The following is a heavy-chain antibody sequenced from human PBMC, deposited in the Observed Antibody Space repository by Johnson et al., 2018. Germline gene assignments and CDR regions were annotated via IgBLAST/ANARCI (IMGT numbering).Heavy chain of an antibody. Sequence: QVQLQQWGAGLLKPSETLSLTCAVYGGSFSGYYWSWIRQPPGKGLEWIGEINHSGSTNYNPSLKSRVTISVDTSKNQFSLKRSSVTAADTAVYYCARGRKPNYYYYGMDVWGQGTTVTVSS. J-gene: IGHJ6*02. V-gene: IGHV4-34*01. CDR2: INHSGST. CDR3: ARGRKPNYYYYGMDV. CDR1: GGSFSGYY. D-gene: IGHD1-14*01.